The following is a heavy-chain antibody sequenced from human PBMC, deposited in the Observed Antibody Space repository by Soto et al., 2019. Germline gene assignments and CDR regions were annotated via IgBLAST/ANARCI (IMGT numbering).Heavy chain of an antibody. V-gene: IGHV3-23*01. CDR2: ISGSGGRT. Sequence: GGSLRLSCASSEFTFISYAMSWVRQAPGRGLEWVSAISGSGGRTYYADSAKGRFTISRDNSRNTLHLQMNSLRVEDTAVYYCAKTLLSTSWYGLHDYVSQGTLVTVSS. J-gene: IGHJ4*02. CDR3: AKTLLSTSWYGLHDY. D-gene: IGHD6-13*01. CDR1: EFTFISYA.